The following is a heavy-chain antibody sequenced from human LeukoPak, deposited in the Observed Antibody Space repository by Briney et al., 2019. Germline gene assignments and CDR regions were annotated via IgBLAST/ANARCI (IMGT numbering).Heavy chain of an antibody. J-gene: IGHJ5*02. CDR3: ARPANYYDTSGYST. CDR2: ISSSGSTM. V-gene: IGHV3-11*01. CDR1: GFTFSDYY. D-gene: IGHD3-22*01. Sequence: GGSLRLSCAASGFTFSDYYMSWIRQAPGKGLEWVSYISSSGSTMYYADSVKGRFTISRDNAKNSLYLQMNSLRAEDTAVYYCARPANYYDTSGYSTWGQGTLVTVSS.